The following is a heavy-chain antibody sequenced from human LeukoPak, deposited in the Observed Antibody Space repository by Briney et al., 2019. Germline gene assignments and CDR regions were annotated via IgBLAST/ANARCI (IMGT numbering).Heavy chain of an antibody. V-gene: IGHV4-39*07. Sequence: SETLSLTCTVSGGSISSSSYYWGWIRQPPGKGLEWIGSIYYSGSTYYNPSLKSRVTISVDTSKNQFSLKPSSVTAADTAVYYCARVVGATYYYYYYMDVWGKGTTVTISS. CDR3: ARVVGATYYYYYYMDV. J-gene: IGHJ6*03. CDR2: IYYSGST. CDR1: GGSISSSSYY. D-gene: IGHD1-26*01.